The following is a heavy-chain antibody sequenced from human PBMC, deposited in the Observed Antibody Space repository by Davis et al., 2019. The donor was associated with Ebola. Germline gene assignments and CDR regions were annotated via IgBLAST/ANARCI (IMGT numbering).Heavy chain of an antibody. CDR1: GYSFTSYW. CDR2: IYPGDSDT. Sequence: PGGSLRLSCKGSGYSFTSYWIGWVRQMPGKGLEWMGIIYPGDSDTRYSPSFQGQVTISADKSISTAYLQWSSLKASDTAMYYCARVGITMVRGVLGYYGMDVWGQGATVTVSS. V-gene: IGHV5-51*01. CDR3: ARVGITMVRGVLGYYGMDV. D-gene: IGHD3-10*01. J-gene: IGHJ6*02.